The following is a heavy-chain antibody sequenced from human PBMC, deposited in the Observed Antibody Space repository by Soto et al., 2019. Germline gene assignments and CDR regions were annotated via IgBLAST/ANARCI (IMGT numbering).Heavy chain of an antibody. Sequence: QVQLQESGPGLVKPSETLSLTCTVSGGSISSYYWSWIRQPPGKGLEWIGYIYYSGSTNYKPSLKSRVTISVDTSKTQFSLKLSSVTAADTAVYYCARDKGFGILTDHYWYFDLWGRGTLVTVSS. CDR3: ARDKGFGILTDHYWYFDL. J-gene: IGHJ2*01. D-gene: IGHD3-9*01. CDR2: IYYSGST. V-gene: IGHV4-59*01. CDR1: GGSISSYY.